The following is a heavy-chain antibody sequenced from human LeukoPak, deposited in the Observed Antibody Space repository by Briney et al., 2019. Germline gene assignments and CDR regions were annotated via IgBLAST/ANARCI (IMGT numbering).Heavy chain of an antibody. J-gene: IGHJ6*03. V-gene: IGHV3-48*03. D-gene: IGHD3-3*01. Sequence: GGSLRLSCAASGFTFSSYEMNWVRQAPGKGLEGVSYISSSGSTIYHADSVKGRFTISRDNAKNSLYLQMNSLRAEDTAVYYCARDKSRYDFWSGYEYYYYYMDVWGKGTTVTVSS. CDR2: ISSSGSTI. CDR3: ARDKSRYDFWSGYEYYYYYMDV. CDR1: GFTFSSYE.